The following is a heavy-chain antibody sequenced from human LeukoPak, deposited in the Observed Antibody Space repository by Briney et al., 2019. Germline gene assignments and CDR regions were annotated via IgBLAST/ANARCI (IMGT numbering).Heavy chain of an antibody. CDR3: ARRVVPAAMSDY. V-gene: IGHV3-21*01. CDR2: ISSSSSYI. Sequence: PGGSLRLSCAASGFTFSSYAMSWVRQAPGKGLEGVSSISSSSSYIYYADSVKARFTIPRDNAKNSLYLQMNSLRAGDTAVYYCARRVVPAAMSDYWGQGTLVTVSS. D-gene: IGHD2-2*01. J-gene: IGHJ4*02. CDR1: GFTFSSYA.